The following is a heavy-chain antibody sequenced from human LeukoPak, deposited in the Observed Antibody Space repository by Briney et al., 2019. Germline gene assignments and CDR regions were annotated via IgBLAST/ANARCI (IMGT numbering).Heavy chain of an antibody. CDR1: GYTFTSYD. J-gene: IGHJ4*02. V-gene: IGHV1-8*01. CDR3: ARGWASGSYRKSGFDY. CDR2: MNPNSGNT. D-gene: IGHD3-10*01. Sequence: GASVTVSCKASGYTFTSYDINWVRQATGQGLEWMGWMNPNSGNTGYAQKFQGRVTMTRNTSISTAYMELSSLRSGDTAVYYCARGWASGSYRKSGFDYWGQGTLVTVSS.